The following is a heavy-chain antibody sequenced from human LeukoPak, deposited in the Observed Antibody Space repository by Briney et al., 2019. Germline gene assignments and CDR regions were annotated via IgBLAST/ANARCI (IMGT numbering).Heavy chain of an antibody. CDR2: ISYSGKT. CDR3: SRLTHSYYSDTSGYYPYYYMDV. D-gene: IGHD3-22*01. J-gene: IGHJ6*03. V-gene: IGHV4-39*02. Sequence: PSETLSLTCTVSAGSVSSSDYYWGWIRQSPGKGLEWIGRISYSGKTYYSPSLKSRVTISVDTSKNHFSLRLSSVTAADTAVYYCSRLTHSYYSDTSGYYPYYYMDVWGEGTTATVSS. CDR1: AGSVSSSDYY.